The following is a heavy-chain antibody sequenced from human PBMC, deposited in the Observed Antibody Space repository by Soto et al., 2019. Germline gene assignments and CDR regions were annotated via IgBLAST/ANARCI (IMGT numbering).Heavy chain of an antibody. CDR2: IYYSGST. D-gene: IGHD3-9*01. V-gene: IGHV4-30-4*01. CDR3: ARDLTRGDYFDY. Sequence: QVQLQESGPGLVKPSQTLSLTCTVSGGSISSGDYYWSWIRQPPGKGLEWIGYIYYSGSTYYNPSLKCRVTISVDTSKNQFSLKLSSVTAADTAVYYLARDLTRGDYFDYWGQGTLVTVSS. J-gene: IGHJ4*02. CDR1: GGSISSGDYY.